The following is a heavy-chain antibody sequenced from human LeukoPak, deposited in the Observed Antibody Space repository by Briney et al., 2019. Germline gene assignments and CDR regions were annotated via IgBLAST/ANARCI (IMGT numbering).Heavy chain of an antibody. CDR2: INHSGST. V-gene: IGHV4-34*01. J-gene: IGHJ3*02. CDR3: ASNSGYGDDAFDI. Sequence: PSETLSLTCTVSGGSITTYYWSWIRQPPGKGLEWIGEINHSGSTNYNPSHKSRVTISVAPSKNPFSLKMSSGTAADAAVYYCASNSGYGDDAFDIWGQGTMVTDSS. CDR1: GGSITTYY. D-gene: IGHD5-12*01.